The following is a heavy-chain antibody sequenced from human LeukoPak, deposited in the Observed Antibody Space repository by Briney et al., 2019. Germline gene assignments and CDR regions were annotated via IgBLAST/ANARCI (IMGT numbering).Heavy chain of an antibody. J-gene: IGHJ4*02. D-gene: IGHD5-18*01. Sequence: SVKVSCKASGYIFTKYAISWVRQAPGQGLEWMGRIIPILGIANYAQKFQGRVTITADKSTSTAYMELSSLRSEDTAVYYCASLKDGIQLWPPSGFDYWGQGTLVTVSS. CDR3: ASLKDGIQLWPPSGFDY. V-gene: IGHV1-69*04. CDR2: IIPILGIA. CDR1: GYIFTKYA.